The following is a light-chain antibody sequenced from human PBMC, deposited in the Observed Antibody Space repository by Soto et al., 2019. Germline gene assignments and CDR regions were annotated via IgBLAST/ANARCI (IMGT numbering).Light chain of an antibody. J-gene: IGKJ2*01. Sequence: EVVVTQSPGILSLSPGESATLSCRASQSVSRYLLWFQQKPGQAPRLLIYGASSRATGIPDRFSGSGSGTDFTRPISRLEPEDFAVFYCRQYGSSPYTFGQGTKLAMK. V-gene: IGKV3-20*01. CDR3: RQYGSSPYT. CDR2: GAS. CDR1: QSVSRY.